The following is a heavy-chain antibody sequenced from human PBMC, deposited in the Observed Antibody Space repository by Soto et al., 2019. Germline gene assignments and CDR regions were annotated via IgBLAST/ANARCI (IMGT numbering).Heavy chain of an antibody. D-gene: IGHD3-22*01. Sequence: GGSLRLSCAASGFTFSSYAMHWVRHSPGKGLEWVAVISYDGSNKYHADSVKGRFTISRDNSKNTLYLQMNSLRAEDTAVYYCARGAHYYDSSDPGNHWCQGTLVTVSS. CDR2: ISYDGSNK. J-gene: IGHJ5*02. CDR1: GFTFSSYA. V-gene: IGHV3-30-3*01. CDR3: ARGAHYYDSSDPGNH.